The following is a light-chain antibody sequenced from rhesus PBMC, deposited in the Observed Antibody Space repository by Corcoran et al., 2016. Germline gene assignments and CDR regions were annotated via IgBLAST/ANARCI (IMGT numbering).Light chain of an antibody. V-gene: IGLV2S7*01. CDR3: YSYTTNSTAV. CDR2: EVS. Sequence: QSAPTQPPAVSGYPGQSVTISCTGASSDVGGYNYVSWYQHHPGKAPKLMIYEVSKRPSGVSDRVSGSKSGNTASLTISGLQAEDEADYYCYSYTTNSTAVFGSGSKLTVL. J-gene: IGLJ6*01. CDR1: SSDVGGYNY.